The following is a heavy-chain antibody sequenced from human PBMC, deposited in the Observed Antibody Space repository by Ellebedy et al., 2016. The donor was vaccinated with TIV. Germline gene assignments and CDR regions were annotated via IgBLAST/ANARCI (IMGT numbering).Heavy chain of an antibody. V-gene: IGHV3-23*01. D-gene: IGHD6-19*01. CDR2: ISGSGSST. J-gene: IGHJ6*02. Sequence: GESLKISCAASGFTFTNYGMSWVRQAPGKGLEWVSAISGSGSSTYYADSVKGRFTIPRDNSKNTLYLQMNSLRAEDSAVYYCARGVGSGLYRLYYGVDVWGQGTTVTVSS. CDR3: ARGVGSGLYRLYYGVDV. CDR1: GFTFTNYG.